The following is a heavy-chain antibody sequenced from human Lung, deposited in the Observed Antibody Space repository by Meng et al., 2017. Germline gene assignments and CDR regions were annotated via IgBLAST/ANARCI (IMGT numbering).Heavy chain of an antibody. CDR3: ARGPTTMAHDFDY. CDR1: GGSFSDYY. J-gene: IGHJ4*02. Sequence: QWGDGFLKPSETLSPTCVVSGGSFSDYYWSWIRPPPGKGLEWIGEINHSGSTNYNPSLESRATISVDTSQNNLSLKLSSVTAADSAVYYCARGPTTMAHDFDYWGQGTLVTVSS. V-gene: IGHV4-34*01. CDR2: INHSGST. D-gene: IGHD4-11*01.